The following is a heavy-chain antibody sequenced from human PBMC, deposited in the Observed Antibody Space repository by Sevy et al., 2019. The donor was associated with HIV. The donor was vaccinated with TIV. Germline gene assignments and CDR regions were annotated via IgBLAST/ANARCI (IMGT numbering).Heavy chain of an antibody. D-gene: IGHD1-26*01. J-gene: IGHJ3*02. CDR2: LNGSGGRT. Sequence: GGSLRLSCAASGFTFSSFAMSWVRQTPGKGLEWVSGLNGSGGRTYYPDSVKGRFTISRDNSKNTLYLQMNSLRAEDTAVYYCAKDTDRGRYLNDAFDIWGQGTMVTVSS. CDR1: GFTFSSFA. V-gene: IGHV3-23*01. CDR3: AKDTDRGRYLNDAFDI.